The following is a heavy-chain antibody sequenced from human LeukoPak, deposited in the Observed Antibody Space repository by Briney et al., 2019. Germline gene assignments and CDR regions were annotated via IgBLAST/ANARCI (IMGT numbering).Heavy chain of an antibody. CDR3: ARGRARGVAAPFDY. CDR1: AFTFSDYY. CDR2: ISSSSSYT. Sequence: GGSLRLSCAASAFTFSDYYMSWIRQAPGKGLEWVSYISSSSSYTNYADSVKGRFTISRDNAKNSLYLQMNSLRADDTAVYYCARGRARGVAAPFDYWGQGTLVTVCS. D-gene: IGHD3-10*01. V-gene: IGHV3-11*05. J-gene: IGHJ4*02.